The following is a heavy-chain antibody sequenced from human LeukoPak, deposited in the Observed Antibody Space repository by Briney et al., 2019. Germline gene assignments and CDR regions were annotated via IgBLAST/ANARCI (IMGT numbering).Heavy chain of an antibody. Sequence: GGSLRLSCAASGFTFSSYGMHWVRQAPGKGLEWVAFIRYDGSNKYYADSVKVRFTISRDNSKNTLYLQMNSLRAEDTAVYYCARVYSSSWYFTSARPLAFDYWGQGTLVTVSS. D-gene: IGHD6-13*01. CDR3: ARVYSSSWYFTSARPLAFDY. J-gene: IGHJ4*02. V-gene: IGHV3-30*02. CDR1: GFTFSSYG. CDR2: IRYDGSNK.